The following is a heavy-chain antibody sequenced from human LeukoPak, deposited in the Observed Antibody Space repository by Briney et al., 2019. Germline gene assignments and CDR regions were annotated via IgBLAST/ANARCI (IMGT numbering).Heavy chain of an antibody. CDR3: ARFSGWYQGAFDI. CDR1: GFTFSSYE. V-gene: IGHV3-48*03. Sequence: GGSLRLSCAASGFTFSSYEMNWVRQAPGKGLEWVSYISSSGSTIYYADSVKGRFTISRDNAKNTLYLQMNSLRAEDTAVYYCARFSGWYQGAFDIWGQGTMVTVSS. CDR2: ISSSGSTI. J-gene: IGHJ3*02. D-gene: IGHD6-19*01.